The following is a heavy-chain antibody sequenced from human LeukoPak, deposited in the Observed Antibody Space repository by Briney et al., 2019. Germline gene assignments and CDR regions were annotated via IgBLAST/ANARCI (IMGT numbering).Heavy chain of an antibody. J-gene: IGHJ5*02. CDR1: GGSIGSSSYY. Sequence: PSETLSLTCTVSGGSIGSSSYYWGWIRRPPGKGLEWIGSIYYSGSTNYDPSLKSRVTISVDTSKNQFSLKLSSVTAADTAVYYCARGKGWFDPWGQGTLVTVSS. V-gene: IGHV4-39*07. CDR3: ARGKGWFDP. CDR2: IYYSGST.